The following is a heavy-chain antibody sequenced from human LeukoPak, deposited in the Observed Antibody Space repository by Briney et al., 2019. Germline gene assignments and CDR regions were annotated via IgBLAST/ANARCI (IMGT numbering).Heavy chain of an antibody. J-gene: IGHJ4*02. CDR3: AKVQLGIGVDY. D-gene: IGHD7-27*01. CDR1: GFTFSYYS. V-gene: IGHV3-23*01. Sequence: PGGSLRLSCAASGFTFSYYSMNWVRQAPGRGLEWVSGISDGGSRTYYADSVKGRFTISRDDSKNTLYLQMNSLRAEDTAVYYCAKVQLGIGVDYWGQGTLVTVSS. CDR2: ISDGGSRT.